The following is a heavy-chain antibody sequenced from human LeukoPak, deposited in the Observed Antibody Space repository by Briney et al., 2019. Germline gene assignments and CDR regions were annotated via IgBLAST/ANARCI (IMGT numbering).Heavy chain of an antibody. J-gene: IGHJ3*01. D-gene: IGHD1-14*01. V-gene: IGHV3-74*03. Sequence: GRSLRLSCAASGFTFGNSWVHWVRQAPGKGLVWVSLINADGGTTSYADSVKGRFTISRDNARNTLSLQMNSLTIEDTAVYYCVVVVEPPDSDGFDVWGQGTMITVSS. CDR2: INADGGTT. CDR3: VVVVEPPDSDGFDV. CDR1: GFTFGNSW.